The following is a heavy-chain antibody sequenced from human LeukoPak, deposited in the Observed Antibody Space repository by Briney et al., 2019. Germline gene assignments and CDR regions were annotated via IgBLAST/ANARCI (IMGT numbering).Heavy chain of an antibody. CDR2: IYPGDSDT. Sequence: GESLKISCKGSGYSFTSFWIGWVRQMPGKGLEWMGIIYPGDSDTSYSPSFQGQVTISADKSISTAYLQWSSLKASDTAMYYCARQGPGYSSSWYWIFDLWGRGTLVTVSS. J-gene: IGHJ2*01. V-gene: IGHV5-51*01. CDR1: GYSFTSFW. D-gene: IGHD6-13*01. CDR3: ARQGPGYSSSWYWIFDL.